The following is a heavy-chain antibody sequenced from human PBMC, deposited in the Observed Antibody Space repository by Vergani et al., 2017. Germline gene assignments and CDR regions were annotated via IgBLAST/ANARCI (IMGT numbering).Heavy chain of an antibody. CDR2: IIPIFGTR. CDR1: GGTFSKYT. V-gene: IGHV1-69*13. J-gene: IGHJ4*02. CDR3: KYYYDTSDYYRFDY. D-gene: IGHD3-22*01. Sequence: QVQLVQSGAEVKKPGSSVKVSCKASGGTFSKYTISWVRQAPGQGLEWMGRIIPIFGTRNYAQKFQGIVTIAADESTSTAYMELSSLRSEDTAVYYCKYYYDTSDYYRFDYWGQGTLVTVSS.